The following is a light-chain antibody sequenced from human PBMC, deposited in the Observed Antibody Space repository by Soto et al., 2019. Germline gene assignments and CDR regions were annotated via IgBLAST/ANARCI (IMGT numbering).Light chain of an antibody. Sequence: QIPPSPSSLYASLGHRLTITVRYSQSISSWVAWYQKKPGKAPKLLIYKASSVESGVPSRFSGSGSGTEFTLTISSLQPDDCVTYCCQQYNSYSTFGQGTKV. CDR1: QSISSW. CDR3: QQYNSYST. CDR2: KAS. V-gene: IGKV1-5*03. J-gene: IGKJ2*01.